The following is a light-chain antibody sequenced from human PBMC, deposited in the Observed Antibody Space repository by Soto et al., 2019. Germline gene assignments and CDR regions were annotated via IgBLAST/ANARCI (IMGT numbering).Light chain of an antibody. CDR3: QQYDTWPHT. CDR2: GAS. J-gene: IGKJ4*01. CDR1: QSVGSK. Sequence: EIVMTQSPATLSVSPGERATLSCRASQSVGSKLAWYQQKPGQAPRLLIYGASTRATGIPARFSGSGSGTEFTLTISSLQSEDFEVYFCQQYDTWPHTFGCGAKVEIK. V-gene: IGKV3-15*01.